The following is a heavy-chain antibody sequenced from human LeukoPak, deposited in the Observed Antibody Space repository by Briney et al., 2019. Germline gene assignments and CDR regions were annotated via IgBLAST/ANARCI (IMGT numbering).Heavy chain of an antibody. CDR3: ARGTVTMVDY. CDR1: GFTVSSNY. CDR2: IYSGGST. D-gene: IGHD3-10*01. V-gene: IGHV3-66*01. J-gene: IGHJ4*02. Sequence: GGSLRLSCAASGFTVSSNYMSWVRQAPGRGLEWVSVIYSGGSTYYADSVKGRFTISRDNSKNTLFLQMNSLRAGDAAVYYCARGTVTMVDYWGQGTLVTISS.